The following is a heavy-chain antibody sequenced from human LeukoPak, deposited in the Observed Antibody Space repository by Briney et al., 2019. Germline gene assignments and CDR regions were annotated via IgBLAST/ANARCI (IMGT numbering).Heavy chain of an antibody. CDR3: AKGWITMVRGAIDY. Sequence: GRSLRLSCAASGFTFDDYAMHWVRQAPGKGLEWVSGISWNSGSIGYADSVKGRFTISRDNAKNSLYLQMNSLRAEDTALYCCAKGWITMVRGAIDYWGQGTLVTVSS. J-gene: IGHJ4*02. V-gene: IGHV3-9*01. D-gene: IGHD3-10*01. CDR2: ISWNSGSI. CDR1: GFTFDDYA.